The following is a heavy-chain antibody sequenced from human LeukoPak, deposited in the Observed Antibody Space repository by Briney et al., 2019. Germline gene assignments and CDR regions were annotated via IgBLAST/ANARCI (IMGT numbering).Heavy chain of an antibody. CDR1: GFTFSNAW. CDR2: IKSKTDGGTT. Sequence: GGSLRLSCAASGFTFSNAWMSWVRQAPGKGLEWVGRIKSKTDGGTTDYAAPVKGRFIISRDDSKNSLYLQMSSLRAEDTAVYYCAKDHHSSSSGNYFDYWGQGTLVTVSS. J-gene: IGHJ4*02. V-gene: IGHV3-15*01. D-gene: IGHD6-6*01. CDR3: AKDHHSSSSGNYFDY.